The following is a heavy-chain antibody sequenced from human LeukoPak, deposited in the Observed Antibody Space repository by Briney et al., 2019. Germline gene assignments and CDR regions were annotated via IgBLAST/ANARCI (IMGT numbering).Heavy chain of an antibody. D-gene: IGHD2-15*01. CDR1: RFTFSSYA. CDR3: AKERVVVVAATQPAFFDY. J-gene: IGHJ4*02. CDR2: ISGSGGST. Sequence: GGSLRLSCAVSRFTFSSYAMTWVRQAPGRGLEWVSAISGSGGSTYYADSVKGRFTISRDNSKNTLYLQMNSLRAEDTAVYYCAKERVVVVAATQPAFFDYWGQGTLVTVSS. V-gene: IGHV3-23*01.